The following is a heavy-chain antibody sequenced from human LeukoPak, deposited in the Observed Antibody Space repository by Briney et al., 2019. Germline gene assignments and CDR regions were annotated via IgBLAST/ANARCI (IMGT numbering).Heavy chain of an antibody. J-gene: IGHJ4*02. V-gene: IGHV4-34*01. CDR2: INHSGST. Sequence: PGGSLRLSCAASGFTFSSYSMNWVRQAPGKGLEWIGEINHSGSTNYNPSLKSRVTISVDTSKNQFSLKLSSVTAADTAVYYCARGRYNYMYSGYVLGAPYDYWGQGTLVTVSS. CDR3: ARGRYNYMYSGYVLGAPYDY. D-gene: IGHD5-12*01. CDR1: GFTFSSYS.